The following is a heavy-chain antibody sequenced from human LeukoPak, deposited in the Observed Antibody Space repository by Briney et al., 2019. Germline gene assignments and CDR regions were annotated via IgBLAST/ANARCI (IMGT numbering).Heavy chain of an antibody. Sequence: GGSLRLSCAASRFTFSSYGMHWVRQAPGKGLEWVAFIRYDGSNEYYADSVKGRFTISRDNSKNTLYLQMNSLRPDDTAVYYCARARFSIGYYLDNWGQGTLVTVSS. D-gene: IGHD3-22*01. J-gene: IGHJ4*02. CDR1: RFTFSSYG. V-gene: IGHV3-30*02. CDR2: IRYDGSNE. CDR3: ARARFSIGYYLDN.